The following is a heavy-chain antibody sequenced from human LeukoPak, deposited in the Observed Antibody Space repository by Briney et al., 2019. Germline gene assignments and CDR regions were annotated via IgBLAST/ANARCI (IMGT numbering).Heavy chain of an antibody. Sequence: SETLSLTCTVSGGSISSYYWSWIRQPPGKGLEWVGYICYSGSTNYNPSLQSRVTISVDTSKNQFSLKLSSVTAADTAVYYCARKTHPLLGAYYYMDVWGKGTTVTASS. CDR1: GGSISSYY. D-gene: IGHD2-15*01. V-gene: IGHV4-59*01. CDR3: ARKTHPLLGAYYYMDV. J-gene: IGHJ6*03. CDR2: ICYSGST.